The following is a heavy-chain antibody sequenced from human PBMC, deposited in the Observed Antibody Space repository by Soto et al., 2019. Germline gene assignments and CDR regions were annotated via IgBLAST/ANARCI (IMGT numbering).Heavy chain of an antibody. Sequence: ASVKVSCKASGYTFTSYGISWVRQAPGQGLEWMGWISAYNGNTNYAQKLQGRVTMTTDTSTSTAYMELRSLRSDDTAVYYCARDYFLVVPAAPNPDAFDIWGQGTMVTVSS. D-gene: IGHD2-2*01. J-gene: IGHJ3*02. CDR2: ISAYNGNT. CDR3: ARDYFLVVPAAPNPDAFDI. CDR1: GYTFTSYG. V-gene: IGHV1-18*04.